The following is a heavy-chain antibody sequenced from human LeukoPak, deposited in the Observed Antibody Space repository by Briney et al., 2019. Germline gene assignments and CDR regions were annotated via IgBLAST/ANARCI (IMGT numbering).Heavy chain of an antibody. V-gene: IGHV3-73*01. CDR2: IRSKANSYAT. CDR3: TRHAWEDDGGNGDAFDI. Sequence: GESLKLSCAASGFTFSGSAMHWVRQASGKGLEWVGRIRSKANSYATAYAASVKGRFTISRDDSKNTAYLQMNSLKTEDTAVYYCTRHAWEDDGGNGDAFDIWGQGTMVTVSS. J-gene: IGHJ3*02. CDR1: GFTFSGSA. D-gene: IGHD4-23*01.